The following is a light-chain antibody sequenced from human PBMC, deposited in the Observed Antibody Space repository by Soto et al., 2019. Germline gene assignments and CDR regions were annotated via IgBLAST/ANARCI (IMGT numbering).Light chain of an antibody. CDR2: GAS. V-gene: IGKV3-20*01. CDR3: QQYGSSVIT. CDR1: QSITNNF. J-gene: IGKJ5*01. Sequence: EVVLTQSPCTLSLSPGDRATLSCRASQSITNNFLAWYQHKPGQAPMLLIYGASSMATGIPDRFSVSGSGSDFTLTISSLEPEDCAVSHCQQYGSSVITFGQGTRLDSK.